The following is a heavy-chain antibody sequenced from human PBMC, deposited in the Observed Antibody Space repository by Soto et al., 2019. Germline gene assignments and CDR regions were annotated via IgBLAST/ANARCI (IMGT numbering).Heavy chain of an antibody. V-gene: IGHV1-18*04. CDR3: ARDPPYCSSTTCNWFDP. Sequence: QVQLVQSGAEVKKPGASVKVSCKASGYTFTSYGIGWVRQAPGQGLEWMGWISAYNGNTNYAQKLQGRVTMTTDTSTSTAYMELRSLRSDDTAVYYCARDPPYCSSTTCNWFDPWGQGTLVTVSS. CDR2: ISAYNGNT. J-gene: IGHJ5*02. CDR1: GYTFTSYG. D-gene: IGHD2-15*01.